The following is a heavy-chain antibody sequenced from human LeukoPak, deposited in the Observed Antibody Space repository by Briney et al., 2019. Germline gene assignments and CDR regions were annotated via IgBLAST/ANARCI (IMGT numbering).Heavy chain of an antibody. CDR3: AKDRAVAGHYDAFDI. CDR1: GYTFTGYY. J-gene: IGHJ3*02. CDR2: INPNSGGT. V-gene: IGHV1-2*02. D-gene: IGHD6-19*01. Sequence: ASVKVSCKASGYTFTGYYMHWVRQAPGQGLEWMGWINPNSGGTNYAQKFQGRVTMTRDTSISTAYMELSRLRSDDTAVYYCAKDRAVAGHYDAFDIWGQGTMVTVSS.